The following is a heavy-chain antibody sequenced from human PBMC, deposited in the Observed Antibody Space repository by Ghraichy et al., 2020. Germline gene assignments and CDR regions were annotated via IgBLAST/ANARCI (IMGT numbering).Heavy chain of an antibody. Sequence: GGSLRLSCAASGFTFSSYRMNWVRQAPGKGLEWVSSISSSSSYIYAADSVKGRFTISRDNAKNSLYLQMNRLRAEDTAVYYCARDRGSDYWGQGTLVTVSS. CDR1: GFTFSSYR. CDR2: ISSSSSYI. CDR3: ARDRGSDY. D-gene: IGHD3-16*01. V-gene: IGHV3-21*01. J-gene: IGHJ4*02.